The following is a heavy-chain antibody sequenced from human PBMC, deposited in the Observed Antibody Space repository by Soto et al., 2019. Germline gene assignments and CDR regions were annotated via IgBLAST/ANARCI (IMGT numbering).Heavy chain of an antibody. Sequence: EVQLLESGGGLVQPGGSLRLSCAASGFTFSSYAMSWVRQAPGKGLEWVSAISGSGGSTYYADSVNGRFTISRDNSKNTLYLQMNSLRAEDTAVYYCARPPSYYDSSGYSKYYWGQGTLVTVSS. J-gene: IGHJ4*02. V-gene: IGHV3-23*01. CDR2: ISGSGGST. CDR1: GFTFSSYA. CDR3: ARPPSYYDSSGYSKYY. D-gene: IGHD3-22*01.